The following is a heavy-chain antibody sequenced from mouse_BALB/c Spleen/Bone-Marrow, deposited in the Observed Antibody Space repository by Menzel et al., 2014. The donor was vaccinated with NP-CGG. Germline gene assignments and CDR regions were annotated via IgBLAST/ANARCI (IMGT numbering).Heavy chain of an antibody. Sequence: QVQLKESGPELVKPGSSVRISYKASGYTFTSYYIHWVKQRPGQGLEWIGWIYPGNVNTNYNEKFEDKATLTADKPSGTAYMHLSSLTSEDSAVYFCARGDYYRSPMDYWGQGTSVTVSS. J-gene: IGHJ4*01. V-gene: IGHV1S56*01. D-gene: IGHD2-14*01. CDR1: GYTFTSYY. CDR2: IYPGNVNT. CDR3: ARGDYYRSPMDY.